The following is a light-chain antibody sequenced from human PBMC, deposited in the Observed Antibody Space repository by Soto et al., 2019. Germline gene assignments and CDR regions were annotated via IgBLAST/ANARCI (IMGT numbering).Light chain of an antibody. CDR1: QSIRPW. V-gene: IGKV1-5*01. CDR3: QQYNSYAAIT. Sequence: DIQMTQSPSTLSASVGDRVTITCRDSQSIRPWLAWYQQKPGKAPKLLIYDASTLESGVPSRFSGSGSGTEFTLTIRSLQSDDFATYYCQQYNSYAAITFGGGTRVE. J-gene: IGKJ4*01. CDR2: DAS.